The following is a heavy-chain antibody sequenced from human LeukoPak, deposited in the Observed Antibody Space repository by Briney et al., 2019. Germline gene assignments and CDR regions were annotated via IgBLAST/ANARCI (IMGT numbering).Heavy chain of an antibody. V-gene: IGHV1-8*03. CDR1: GYTFTSYD. CDR3: ARERTGTYSSFDY. CDR2: MNPNSGNT. J-gene: IGHJ4*02. D-gene: IGHD1-26*01. Sequence: ASVKVSCKASGYTFTSYDINWVRQATGQGLEWMGWMNPNSGNTGYAQKFQGRVTITADKSTSTVYMELISLRSEDTAVYSCARERTGTYSSFDYWGQGTLVTVSS.